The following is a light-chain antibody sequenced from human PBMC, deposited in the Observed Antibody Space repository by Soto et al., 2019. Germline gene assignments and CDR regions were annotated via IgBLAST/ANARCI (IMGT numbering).Light chain of an antibody. CDR2: KAS. J-gene: IGKJ1*01. CDR3: QQYSSYWT. V-gene: IGKV1-5*03. Sequence: DIQMTQSPSTLSASVGDRVTITCRASQSISSWLAWYQQKPGKAPKLLMYKASSLESGVPSRFSGSGSGTEFTLTISSLQPDDFATYYCQQYSSYWTFGQGTKVDIK. CDR1: QSISSW.